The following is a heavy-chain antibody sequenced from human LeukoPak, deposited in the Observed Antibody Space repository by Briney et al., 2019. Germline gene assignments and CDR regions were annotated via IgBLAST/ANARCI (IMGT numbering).Heavy chain of an antibody. J-gene: IGHJ4*02. V-gene: IGHV3-48*03. CDR1: GFTFSSSE. Sequence: GGSLRLSCGASGFTFSSSEKDWVRQAPGKGLEWVASINSATTIYYADSVKGRFTISRDNTKNSVYLQMSSLRAEDTAVYYCARGYYYGSGSYSLVFDYWGQGILVTVSS. CDR2: INSATTI. D-gene: IGHD3-10*01. CDR3: ARGYYYGSGSYSLVFDY.